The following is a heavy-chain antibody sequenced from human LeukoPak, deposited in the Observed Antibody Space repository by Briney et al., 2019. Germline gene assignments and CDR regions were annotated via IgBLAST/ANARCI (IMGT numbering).Heavy chain of an antibody. J-gene: IGHJ4*02. Sequence: PGGSLRLSCAASGFTFSSYSMNWVRQAPGKGLEWVSYISSSSSTIYYADSVEGRFTISRDNAKNSLYLQMNSLRAEDMAVYYCASLTDSSGWYGSRYYFDYWGQGTLVTVSS. CDR1: GFTFSSYS. CDR2: ISSSSSTI. CDR3: ASLTDSSGWYGSRYYFDY. D-gene: IGHD6-19*01. V-gene: IGHV3-48*01.